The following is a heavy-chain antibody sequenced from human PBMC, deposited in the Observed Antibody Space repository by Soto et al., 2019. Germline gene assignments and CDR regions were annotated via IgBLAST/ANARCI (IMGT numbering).Heavy chain of an antibody. CDR3: ARMYDSCCYSPLQSAGYYSGMAV. Sequence: SETMCHTCAVYGGSFSGYYWRWIRQHPGKGLEWIGEINHSGSTKYNPSLKSRVTISVDTSKNQFSLKLSSVTAADTAVYYCARMYDSCCYSPLQSAGYYSGMAVWGQGTTVIVSS. V-gene: IGHV4-34*01. CDR2: INHSGST. D-gene: IGHD3-22*01. J-gene: IGHJ6*02. CDR1: GGSFSGYY.